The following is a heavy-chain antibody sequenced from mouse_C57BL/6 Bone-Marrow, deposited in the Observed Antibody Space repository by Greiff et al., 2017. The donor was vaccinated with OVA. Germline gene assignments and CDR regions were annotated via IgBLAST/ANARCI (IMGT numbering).Heavy chain of an antibody. Sequence: EVKLVESGGGLVQPKGSLKLSCAASGFSFNTYAMNWVRQAPGKGLEWVARIRSKSNNYATYYADSVKDRFTISRDDSESMLYLQMNNLKTEDTAMYYCVRHIGYDAMDYWGQGTSVTVSS. CDR2: IRSKSNNYAT. CDR3: VRHIGYDAMDY. J-gene: IGHJ4*01. D-gene: IGHD2-14*01. CDR1: GFSFNTYA. V-gene: IGHV10-1*01.